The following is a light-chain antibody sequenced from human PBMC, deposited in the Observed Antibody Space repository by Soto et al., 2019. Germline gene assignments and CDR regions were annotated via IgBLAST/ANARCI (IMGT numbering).Light chain of an antibody. J-gene: IGKJ4*01. V-gene: IGKV3-20*01. CDR2: AAS. Sequence: EIVLMQSPGTLSLPPGERATISCRASEIISGGYLTWYQQKPDQAPRLLIYAASTRATGIPDRFSGSGFGTDFTLTISRLEPEDFAVYYCQQFDNLITFGGGTKGDIK. CDR1: EIISGGY. CDR3: QQFDNLIT.